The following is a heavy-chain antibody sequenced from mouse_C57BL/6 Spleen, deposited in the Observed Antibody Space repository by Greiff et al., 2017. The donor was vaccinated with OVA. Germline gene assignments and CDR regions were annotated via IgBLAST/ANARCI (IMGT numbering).Heavy chain of an antibody. CDR1: GFSLTSYG. CDR3: ASYYGSSYYAMDY. D-gene: IGHD1-1*01. V-gene: IGHV2-2*01. CDR2: IWSGGST. Sequence: VQLKESGPGLVQPSQSLSITCTVSGFSLTSYGVHWVRQSPGKGLEWLGVIWSGGSTDYNAAFISRLSISKDNSKSQVFFKMNSLQADDTAIYYCASYYGSSYYAMDYWGQGTSVTVSS. J-gene: IGHJ4*01.